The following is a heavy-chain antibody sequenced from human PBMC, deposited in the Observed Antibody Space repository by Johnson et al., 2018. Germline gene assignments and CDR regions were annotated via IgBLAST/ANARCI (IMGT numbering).Heavy chain of an antibody. CDR2: IRSKANSYAT. Sequence: VQLQESGGGLVKPGGSLKLSCAASGFTFSGSAMHWVRQASGKGLEWVGRIRSKANSYATAYAASVKGRFTISRDDSKNTAYLQMNSLKTEDTAVYYCTRHVEDSGSYYVGAFDIWGQGTMVTVSS. D-gene: IGHD1-26*01. CDR1: GFTFSGSA. CDR3: TRHVEDSGSYYVGAFDI. J-gene: IGHJ3*02. V-gene: IGHV3-73*02.